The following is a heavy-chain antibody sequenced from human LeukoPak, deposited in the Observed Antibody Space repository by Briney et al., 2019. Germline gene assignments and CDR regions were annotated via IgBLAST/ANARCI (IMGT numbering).Heavy chain of an antibody. Sequence: GGSLRLSCTASGFTFSSYWMSWVRQAPGKGPEWVANINQDGSEMYYVDSVKGRFTISRDNSKNTLYLQMNSLRAEDTAVYYCARDGQSYYYYYMDVWGKGTTVTVSS. V-gene: IGHV3-7*01. J-gene: IGHJ6*03. CDR1: GFTFSSYW. CDR2: INQDGSEM. CDR3: ARDGQSYYYYYMDV. D-gene: IGHD6-19*01.